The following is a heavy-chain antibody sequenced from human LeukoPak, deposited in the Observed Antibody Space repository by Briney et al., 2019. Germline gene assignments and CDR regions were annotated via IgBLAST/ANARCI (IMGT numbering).Heavy chain of an antibody. J-gene: IGHJ4*02. CDR1: GYTFTGYY. Sequence: ASVKVSCKASGYTFTGYYMHWVRQAPGQGLEWMGWINPNSGGTNYAQKFQGRVTITADESSSTAYMELSSLRSEDTGVYYCARSYGSGSYYNINYLDYWGQGTLVTVSS. CDR2: INPNSGGT. V-gene: IGHV1-2*02. CDR3: ARSYGSGSYYNINYLDY. D-gene: IGHD3-10*01.